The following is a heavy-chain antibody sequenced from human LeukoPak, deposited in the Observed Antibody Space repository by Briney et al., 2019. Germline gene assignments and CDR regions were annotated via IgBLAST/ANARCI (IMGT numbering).Heavy chain of an antibody. D-gene: IGHD3-16*01. Sequence: GESLKISCKGSGYSFSSYWIACVRQMPGKGLEWMGIIYPGDSDTRYSPSFQGQVTISADKSISTAYLQWSSLKASDTAMYYCARRSTTVGAEWFDPWGQGRLVTVSS. J-gene: IGHJ5*02. CDR1: GYSFSSYW. V-gene: IGHV5-51*01. CDR3: ARRSTTVGAEWFDP. CDR2: IYPGDSDT.